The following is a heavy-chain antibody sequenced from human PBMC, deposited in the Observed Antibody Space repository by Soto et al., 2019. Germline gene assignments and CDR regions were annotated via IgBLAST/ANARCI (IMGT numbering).Heavy chain of an antibody. CDR2: IYYSGST. CDR3: AAGYYDSSGYYPGYFQH. J-gene: IGHJ1*01. D-gene: IGHD3-22*01. V-gene: IGHV4-59*04. Sequence: SETLSLTCTVSGGSISSYYWGWIRQPPGKGLEWIGNIYYSGSTYYNPSLKSRITINPDTSKNQFSLQLNSVTPEDTAVYYCAAGYYDSSGYYPGYFQHWGQGTLVTVSS. CDR1: GGSISSYY.